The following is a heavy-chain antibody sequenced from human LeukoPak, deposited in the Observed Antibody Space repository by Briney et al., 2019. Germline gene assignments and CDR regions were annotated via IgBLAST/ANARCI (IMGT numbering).Heavy chain of an antibody. D-gene: IGHD2-15*01. V-gene: IGHV1-18*01. Sequence: GASVKVSCNASGYTFTSYGISWVRQAPGQGLEWMGWISAYNGNTNYAQKLQGRVTMTTDTSTSTAYMELRSLRSDDTAVYYCARGPYCSGGTCYSQYFDYWGQGTLVTVSS. CDR3: ARGPYCSGGTCYSQYFDY. J-gene: IGHJ4*02. CDR2: ISAYNGNT. CDR1: GYTFTSYG.